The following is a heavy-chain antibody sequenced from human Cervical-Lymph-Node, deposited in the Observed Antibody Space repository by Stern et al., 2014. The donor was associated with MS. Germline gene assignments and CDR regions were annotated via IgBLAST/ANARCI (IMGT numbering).Heavy chain of an antibody. Sequence: MQLVESGAEVKQPGSSVRVSCKASGGTFGAYAFSWVRQAPRQGLEWMGGIVPMFGTANYARKFQGRVTMTADASTSTACMELSGLTSEDTAMYYCTRDEGHAEYYQRWGQGTLITVSS. V-gene: IGHV1-69*01. CDR3: TRDEGHAEYYQR. CDR2: IVPMFGTA. J-gene: IGHJ1*01. CDR1: GGTFGAYA.